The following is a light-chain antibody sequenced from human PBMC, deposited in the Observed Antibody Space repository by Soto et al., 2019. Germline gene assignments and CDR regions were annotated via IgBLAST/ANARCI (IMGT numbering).Light chain of an antibody. CDR3: QQRSNWPHSIT. V-gene: IGKV3-11*01. Sequence: QSPSALSGNVGDRVTITCRASQTISGYLAWYQQKPGQAPRLLIYDASNRATGIAARFSGSGSETDFTLTISSLEPEDFAVYYCQQRSNWPHSITFGQVTRPEI. CDR1: QTISGY. CDR2: DAS. J-gene: IGKJ5*01.